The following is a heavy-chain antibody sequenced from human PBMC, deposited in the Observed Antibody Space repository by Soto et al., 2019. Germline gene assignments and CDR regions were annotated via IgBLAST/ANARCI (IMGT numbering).Heavy chain of an antibody. J-gene: IGHJ5*02. CDR2: IYNSGIT. CDR3: ARGVTVFGLVSRFWFDP. CDR1: GGSISSGDYS. D-gene: IGHD3-3*01. Sequence: SETLSLTCTVSGGSISSGDYSWSWVRQPPGKGLERIGRIYNSGITYYNPSLKSRVVISIDTSRNQFSLRLNSLTAADRAVYFCARGVTVFGLVSRFWFDPWGQGTVVTVSS. V-gene: IGHV4-30-4*01.